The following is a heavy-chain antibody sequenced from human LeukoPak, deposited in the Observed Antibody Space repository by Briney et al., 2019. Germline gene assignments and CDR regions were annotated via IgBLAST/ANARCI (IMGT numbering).Heavy chain of an antibody. CDR1: GGSISGYY. D-gene: IGHD1-26*01. CDR3: ARWMGATLDY. V-gene: IGHV4-59*01. J-gene: IGHJ4*02. CDR2: IYYSGST. Sequence: SETLSLTCTVSGGSISGYYWNWIRQPPGKGLEWIGYIYYSGSTNYNPSLKSRVTISVDTSKNQFSLKLSSVTAADTAVYYCARWMGATLDYWGQGTLVTVSS.